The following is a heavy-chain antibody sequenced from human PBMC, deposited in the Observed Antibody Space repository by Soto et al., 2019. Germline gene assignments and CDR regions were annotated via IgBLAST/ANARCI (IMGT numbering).Heavy chain of an antibody. J-gene: IGHJ4*02. CDR2: IFYTGST. Sequence: SETLSLTCTVSGGSINSSDYYWTWIRQHPEKGLEWIGYIFYTGSTYYNPSLRSRATISVDTSNNQFSLRLTSVTAADTAVYYCASQSGIRLDYWGQGTLVTVSS. CDR1: GGSINSSDYY. CDR3: ASQSGIRLDY. D-gene: IGHD3-3*02. V-gene: IGHV4-31*03.